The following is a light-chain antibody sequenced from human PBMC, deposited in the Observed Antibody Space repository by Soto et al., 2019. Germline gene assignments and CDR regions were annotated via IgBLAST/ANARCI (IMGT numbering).Light chain of an antibody. CDR2: EVS. Sequence: QSVLTQPASVSGSPGQSITISCTGTSSDVGSYKLVSWYQQHPGKAPKLMISEVSKRPSGISHRFSGSKSGSTASLTISGLQDEDEADYYCCSYAGTSTHTVFGGGTQLTVL. CDR1: SSDVGSYKL. J-gene: IGLJ7*01. CDR3: CSYAGTSTHTV. V-gene: IGLV2-23*02.